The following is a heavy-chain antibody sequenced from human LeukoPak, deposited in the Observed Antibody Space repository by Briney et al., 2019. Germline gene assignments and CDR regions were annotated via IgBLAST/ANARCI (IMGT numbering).Heavy chain of an antibody. V-gene: IGHV3-23*01. CDR3: ARRGGSNGWGAFDV. D-gene: IGHD2-8*01. J-gene: IGHJ3*01. CDR1: GFTFSSHA. CDR2: LIENGATT. Sequence: SGGSLRLSCAASGFTFSSHAMSWVRRAPGKGLEWVSGLIENGATTYYADSVKGRFTISRDNSKNTVFLQMNSLSRDDTAVYYCARRGGSNGWGAFDVWGQGTTITVSS.